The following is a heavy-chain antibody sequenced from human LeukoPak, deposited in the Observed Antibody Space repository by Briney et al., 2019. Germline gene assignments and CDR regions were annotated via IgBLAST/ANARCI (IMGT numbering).Heavy chain of an antibody. CDR2: IYYSGST. J-gene: IGHJ5*02. V-gene: IGHV4-59*12. D-gene: IGHD6-13*01. Sequence: SETLSLTCTVSGGSISSYYWSWIRQPPGKGLEWIGYIYYSGSTNYNPSLKSRVTISVDRSKNQFSLKLSSVTAADTAVYYCAREDSASWYWFDPWGQGTLVTVSS. CDR1: GGSISSYY. CDR3: AREDSASWYWFDP.